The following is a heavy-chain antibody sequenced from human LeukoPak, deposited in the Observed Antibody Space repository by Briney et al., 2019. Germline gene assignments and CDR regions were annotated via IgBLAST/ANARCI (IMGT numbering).Heavy chain of an antibody. CDR3: ARSGYSSGWYVGSFDY. V-gene: IGHV5-51*01. Sequence: GESLKISCKGSGYSFTSYWIGWVRQMPGKGLEWMGSIYPGDSDTRYSPSFQGQVTISVDKSISTAYLQWSSLKASDTAMYYCARSGYSSGWYVGSFDYWGEGTLVTVSS. J-gene: IGHJ4*02. CDR2: IYPGDSDT. CDR1: GYSFTSYW. D-gene: IGHD6-19*01.